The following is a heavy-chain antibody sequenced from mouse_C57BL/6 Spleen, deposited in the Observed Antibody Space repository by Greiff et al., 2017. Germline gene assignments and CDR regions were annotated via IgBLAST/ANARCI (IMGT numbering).Heavy chain of an antibody. V-gene: IGHV1-53*01. CDR1: GYTFTSYW. CDR2: INPSNGGT. CDR3: ARSGSNYDWYFDV. D-gene: IGHD2-5*01. Sequence: VQLQQPGTELVKPGASVKLSCKASGYTFTSYWMHWVKQRPGQGLEWIGNINPSNGGTNYNEKFKSKATLTVDKSSSTAYMQLSSLTSEDSAVYYCARSGSNYDWYFDVWGTGTTVTVSS. J-gene: IGHJ1*03.